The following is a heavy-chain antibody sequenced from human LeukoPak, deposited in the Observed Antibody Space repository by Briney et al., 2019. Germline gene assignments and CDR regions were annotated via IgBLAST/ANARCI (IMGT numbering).Heavy chain of an antibody. CDR2: IYYTGST. J-gene: IGHJ4*02. CDR1: GGSISSDDYY. Sequence: PSETLSLTCTVSGGSISSDDYYWSWIRQPPGKGLEWIGYIYYTGSTYYNPSLKSRVTISVDTSMNQFSLKVSSVTAADTAVYYCARGRIVGFGISSPHFDYWGQGTLVTVAS. CDR3: ARGRIVGFGISSPHFDY. D-gene: IGHD3-10*01. V-gene: IGHV4-30-4*01.